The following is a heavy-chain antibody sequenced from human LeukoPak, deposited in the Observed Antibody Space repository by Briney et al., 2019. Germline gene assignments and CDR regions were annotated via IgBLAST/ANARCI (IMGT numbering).Heavy chain of an antibody. CDR1: GYSFASYW. Sequence: GESLKISCKGSGYSFASYWIGWVRQMPGKGLEWMGIIYPGDSDTRYSPSFQGQVTISADKSISTAYLQWSSLKASDTAMYYCAGSSGWYDRGFDYWGQGTLVTVSS. V-gene: IGHV5-51*01. CDR3: AGSSGWYDRGFDY. CDR2: IYPGDSDT. D-gene: IGHD6-19*01. J-gene: IGHJ4*02.